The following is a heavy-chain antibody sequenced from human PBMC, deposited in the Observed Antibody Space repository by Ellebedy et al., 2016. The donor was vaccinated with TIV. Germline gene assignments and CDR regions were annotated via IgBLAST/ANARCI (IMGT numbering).Heavy chain of an antibody. CDR2: ISAYNGNT. V-gene: IGHV1-18*01. J-gene: IGHJ3*02. D-gene: IGHD2-2*01. CDR3: ARDRVPAAMYRGDAFDI. Sequence: ASVKVSCXASGYTFTSYGISWVRQAPGQGLEWMGWISAYNGNTNYAQKLQGRVTMTTDTSTSTAYMELRSLRSDDTAVYYCARDRVPAAMYRGDAFDIWGQGTMVTVSS. CDR1: GYTFTSYG.